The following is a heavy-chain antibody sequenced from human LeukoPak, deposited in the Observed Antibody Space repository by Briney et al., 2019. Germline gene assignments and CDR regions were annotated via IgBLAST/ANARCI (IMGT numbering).Heavy chain of an antibody. V-gene: IGHV4-39*07. Sequence: SETLSLTCTVSGGSISSSSYYWGWIRQPPGKGLEWIGSIYYSGSTYYNPSLKSRVTISVDTSKNQFSLKLSSVTAADTAVHYCASRIVVVTATDAFDIWGQGTMVTVSS. CDR2: IYYSGST. D-gene: IGHD2-21*02. CDR1: GGSISSSSYY. CDR3: ASRIVVVTATDAFDI. J-gene: IGHJ3*02.